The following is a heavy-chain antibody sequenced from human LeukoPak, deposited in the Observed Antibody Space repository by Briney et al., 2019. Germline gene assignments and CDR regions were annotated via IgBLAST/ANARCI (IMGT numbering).Heavy chain of an antibody. V-gene: IGHV1-69*13. CDR2: IIPIFGTA. CDR3: ARESDSSGYYGHDAFDI. J-gene: IGHJ3*02. CDR1: GGTFSSYA. D-gene: IGHD3-22*01. Sequence: ASVKVSCKASGGTFSSYAISWVRQAPGQGLEWMGGIIPIFGTANYAQKFQGRVTITADESTSTAYMELRSLRSDDTAVYYCARESDSSGYYGHDAFDIWGQGTMVTVSS.